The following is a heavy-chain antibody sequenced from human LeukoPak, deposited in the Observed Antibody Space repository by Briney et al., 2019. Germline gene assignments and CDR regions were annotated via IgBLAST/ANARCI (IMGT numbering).Heavy chain of an antibody. D-gene: IGHD1-26*01. V-gene: IGHV3-23*01. J-gene: IGHJ4*02. CDR1: GFTFSSYA. Sequence: PGGSLRLSCAASGFTFSSYAMSWVRQAPGKGLEWVSAISGSGGSTYYADSVKGRFTISRDNSKDTLYLQMNSLRAEDTAVYYCAKDGAQVGVTFDYWGQGTLVTVSS. CDR2: ISGSGGST. CDR3: AKDGAQVGVTFDY.